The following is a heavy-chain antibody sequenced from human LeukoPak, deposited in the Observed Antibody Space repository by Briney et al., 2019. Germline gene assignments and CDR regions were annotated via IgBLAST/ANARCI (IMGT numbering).Heavy chain of an antibody. CDR1: GGSISRGDYY. CDR3: ARGGGWLLPRYWYFDL. Sequence: PSQTLSLTCTVSGGSISRGDYYWSWIRQSPGKGLEWIGYSHDSGSTYYNPSLKSRVTISVDTSNHQFSLNLTSVTAADTAVYYCARGGGWLLPRYWYFDLWGRGTLVTVSS. D-gene: IGHD3-22*01. V-gene: IGHV4-30-4*01. J-gene: IGHJ2*01. CDR2: SHDSGST.